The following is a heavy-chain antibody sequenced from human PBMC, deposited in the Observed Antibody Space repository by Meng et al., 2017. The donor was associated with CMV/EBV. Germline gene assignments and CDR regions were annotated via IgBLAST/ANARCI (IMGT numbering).Heavy chain of an antibody. CDR2: IKQDGSEK. CDR3: ARDRQWLRFLWSYGMDV. J-gene: IGHJ6*02. CDR1: GSTFSSYW. Sequence: GESLKISCAASGSTFSSYWMSWVRQAPGKGLEWVANIKQDGSEKYYVDSVKGRFTISRDNAKNSLYLQMNSLRAEDTAVYYCARDRQWLRFLWSYGMDVWGQGTTVTSP. V-gene: IGHV3-7*01. D-gene: IGHD5-12*01.